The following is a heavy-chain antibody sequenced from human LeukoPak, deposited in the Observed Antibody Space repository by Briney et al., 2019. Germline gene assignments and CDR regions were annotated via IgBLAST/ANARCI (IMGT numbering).Heavy chain of an antibody. CDR3: ARDLELVGATPFDY. Sequence: GGSLRLSCAASGFTFSSYWMRWVRQAPGKGLVWVSRINSDGSSTSYADSVKGRFTISRDNAKNTLYLQMNSLRAEDTAVYYCARDLELVGATPFDYWAREPWSPSPQ. D-gene: IGHD1-26*01. J-gene: IGHJ4*02. CDR1: GFTFSSYW. V-gene: IGHV3-74*01. CDR2: INSDGSST.